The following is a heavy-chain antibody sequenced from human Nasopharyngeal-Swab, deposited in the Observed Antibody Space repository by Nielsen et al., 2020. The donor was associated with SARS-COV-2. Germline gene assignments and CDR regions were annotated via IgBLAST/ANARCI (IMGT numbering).Heavy chain of an antibody. V-gene: IGHV4-59*13. D-gene: IGHD3-16*02. CDR3: ARATSLIGVWGSYRYTGHDY. J-gene: IGHJ4*02. CDR1: GGSISSYY. Sequence: SETLSLTCTVSGGSISSYYWSWIRQPPGKGLEWIGYIYYNGSTNYNPSLKSRVTISVDTSKNQFSLKLSSVTAADTAVYYCARATSLIGVWGSYRYTGHDYWGQGTLVTVSS. CDR2: IYYNGST.